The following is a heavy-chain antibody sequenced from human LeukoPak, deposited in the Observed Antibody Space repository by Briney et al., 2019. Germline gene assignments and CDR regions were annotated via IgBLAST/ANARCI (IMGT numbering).Heavy chain of an antibody. CDR2: ISSSGSTI. Sequence: GGSLRLSCAASGFIFSNFAMSWVPQAQGKGLEWVSYISSSGSTIYYADSVKGRFTISRDNAKNSLYLQMNSLRAEDTAVYYCARDSNYDSSGYYSTAFDIWGQGTMVTVSS. CDR3: ARDSNYDSSGYYSTAFDI. D-gene: IGHD3-22*01. CDR1: GFIFSNFA. V-gene: IGHV3-11*01. J-gene: IGHJ3*02.